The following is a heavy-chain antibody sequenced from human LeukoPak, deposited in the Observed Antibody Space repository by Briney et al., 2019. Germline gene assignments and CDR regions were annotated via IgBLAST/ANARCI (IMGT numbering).Heavy chain of an antibody. CDR1: GYTLTELS. CDR3: ATDAGGYSGSYSSYYYYMDV. Sequence: GASVKVSCKVSGYTLTELSMHWVRQAPGKGLEWMGGFDREDGETIYAQKFQGRVTMTEDTSTDTAYMELSSLRSEDTAVYYCATDAGGYSGSYSSYYYYMDVWGKGTTVTVSS. V-gene: IGHV1-24*01. J-gene: IGHJ6*03. D-gene: IGHD1-26*01. CDR2: FDREDGET.